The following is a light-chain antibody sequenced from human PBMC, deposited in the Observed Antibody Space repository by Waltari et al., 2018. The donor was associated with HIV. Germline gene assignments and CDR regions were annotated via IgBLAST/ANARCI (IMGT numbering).Light chain of an antibody. Sequence: QSPLTQPPSASGSPGQSVTISCTATSSDIGGYNYVSWYQQHPGKAPKLIMTEVTKRPSGVPDRFSGSKSGNTASLTVSGLQADDEALYYCSSFAPTNKFYVLFGGGTTLTVL. J-gene: IGLJ2*01. CDR2: EVT. V-gene: IGLV2-8*01. CDR1: SSDIGGYNY. CDR3: SSFAPTNKFYVL.